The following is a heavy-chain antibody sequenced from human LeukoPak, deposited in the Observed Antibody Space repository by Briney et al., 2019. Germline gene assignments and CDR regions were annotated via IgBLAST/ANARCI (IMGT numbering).Heavy chain of an antibody. CDR3: AKERKRITIPSDY. Sequence: GGSLRLSCAASGFTVSSNYMSWVRQAPGKGLEWVSAISGSGGSTYYADSVKGRFTISRDNSKNTLYLQMNSLRAENTAVYYCAKERKRITIPSDYWGQGTLVTVSS. CDR2: ISGSGGST. J-gene: IGHJ4*02. D-gene: IGHD3-10*01. CDR1: GFTVSSNY. V-gene: IGHV3-23*01.